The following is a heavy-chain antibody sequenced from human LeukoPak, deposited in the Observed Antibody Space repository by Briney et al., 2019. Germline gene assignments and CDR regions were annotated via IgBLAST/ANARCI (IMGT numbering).Heavy chain of an antibody. V-gene: IGHV3-21*01. CDR2: ITTSSSYI. CDR3: ARASGDYVPFDY. J-gene: IGHJ4*02. Sequence: GGSLRLSCAASGFTFSRYSMNWVRQAPGKGLEWVSSITTSSSYIYYADSVKGRFTISRDNAKNSLFLQMNSLRAEDTAVYYCARASGDYVPFDYWGQGTLVTVSS. D-gene: IGHD4-17*01. CDR1: GFTFSRYS.